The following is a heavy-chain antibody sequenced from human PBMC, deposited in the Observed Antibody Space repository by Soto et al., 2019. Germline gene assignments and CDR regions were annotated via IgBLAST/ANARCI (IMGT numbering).Heavy chain of an antibody. Sequence: EVQLLESGGGLVQPGGSLRLSCAASGFTFSSYAMSWVRQAPGKGLEWVSAISGSGGSTYNADSVKGRFTISRDNSKNTLYLQMNSLRAEDTAVYYCARSHGDYYGMDVWGQGTTVTVSS. CDR1: GFTFSSYA. J-gene: IGHJ6*02. CDR3: ARSHGDYYGMDV. V-gene: IGHV3-23*01. D-gene: IGHD4-17*01. CDR2: ISGSGGST.